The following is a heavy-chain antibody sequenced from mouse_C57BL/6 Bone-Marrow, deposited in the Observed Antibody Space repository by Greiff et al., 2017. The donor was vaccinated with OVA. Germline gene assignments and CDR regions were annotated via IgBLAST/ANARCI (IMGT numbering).Heavy chain of an antibody. CDR1: GYAFTNYL. D-gene: IGHD4-1*01. V-gene: IGHV1-54*01. J-gene: IGHJ2*01. CDR3: ARSGNWDHDY. CDR2: INPGSGGT. Sequence: QVQLQQSGAELVRPGTSVKVSCKASGYAFTNYLIEWVKQRPGQGLEWIGVINPGSGGTNYNEKFKGKATLTADKSSSTAYMQLSSLTSEDSAVYFCARSGNWDHDYWGQGTTLTVSS.